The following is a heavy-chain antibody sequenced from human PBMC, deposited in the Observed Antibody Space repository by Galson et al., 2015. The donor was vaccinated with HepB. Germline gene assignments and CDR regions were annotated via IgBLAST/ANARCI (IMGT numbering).Heavy chain of an antibody. J-gene: IGHJ6*02. D-gene: IGHD6-13*01. Sequence: SLRLSCAASGFTFSSYAMHWVRQAPGKGLEYVSAISSNGGSTYYANSVKGRFTISRDNSKNTLYLQMGSLRAEDMAVYYCARDARLYRAAAGWGYYYGMDVWGQGTTVTVSS. CDR3: ARDARLYRAAAGWGYYYGMDV. CDR2: ISSNGGST. CDR1: GFTFSSYA. V-gene: IGHV3-64*01.